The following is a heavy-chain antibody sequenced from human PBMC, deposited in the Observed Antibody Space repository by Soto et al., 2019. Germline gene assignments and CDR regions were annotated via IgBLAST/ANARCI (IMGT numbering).Heavy chain of an antibody. Sequence: SETLSLTCIFSGESISSSSYYWGWIRQPPGKGLEWIGSIYYSGRTYYNPSFKSRVTISIDTSKNQFSLKLSSVTATDTAVYYCARKRTTVVPPAYFEHLGQGAPVTVSS. CDR1: GESISSSSYY. CDR2: IYYSGRT. CDR3: ARKRTTVVPPAYFEH. V-gene: IGHV4-39*01. D-gene: IGHD4-17*01. J-gene: IGHJ4*02.